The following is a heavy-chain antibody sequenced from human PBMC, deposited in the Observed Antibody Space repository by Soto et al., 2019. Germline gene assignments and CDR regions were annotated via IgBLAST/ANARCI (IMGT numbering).Heavy chain of an antibody. Sequence: VKVSCKASGGTFSSYAIIWVRQAPGQGLEWMGGIIPIFGTANYAQKFQGRVTITADESTSTAYMELSSLRSEDTAVYYCARDLTGAFDIWGQGTMVTVSS. D-gene: IGHD7-27*01. V-gene: IGHV1-69*01. J-gene: IGHJ3*02. CDR2: IIPIFGTA. CDR3: ARDLTGAFDI. CDR1: GGTFSSYA.